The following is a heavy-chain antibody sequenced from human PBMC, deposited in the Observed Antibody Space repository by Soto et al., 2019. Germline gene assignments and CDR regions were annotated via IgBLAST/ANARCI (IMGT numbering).Heavy chain of an antibody. V-gene: IGHV3-48*02. J-gene: IGHJ4*02. CDR3: ARGSSNWAYYFAF. CDR2: ITSSGTTV. CDR1: GFTFSSYS. D-gene: IGHD6-13*01. Sequence: VHLVESGGGLVQPGGSLRLSCAASGFTFSSYSLNWVRQAPGKGLEWVSYITSSGTTVYYADSVRGRFTISIDNAKNSLYLQMNSLRDDGTAVYYCARGSSNWAYYFAFWCQGPLVTFSS.